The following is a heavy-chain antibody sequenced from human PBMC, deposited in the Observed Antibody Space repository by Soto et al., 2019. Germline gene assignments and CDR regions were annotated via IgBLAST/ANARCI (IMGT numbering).Heavy chain of an antibody. D-gene: IGHD2-15*01. Sequence: EALKISFKGSGYSFSNYWIGWGGQMPRKGLEWMGIIYPGDSDTRYSPSFQGQVTISADKSISTAYLQWSSLKASDTAMYYCARQEGVVVAATYSDYWGQGTLVTVSS. V-gene: IGHV5-51*01. CDR2: IYPGDSDT. CDR3: ARQEGVVVAATYSDY. CDR1: GYSFSNYW. J-gene: IGHJ4*02.